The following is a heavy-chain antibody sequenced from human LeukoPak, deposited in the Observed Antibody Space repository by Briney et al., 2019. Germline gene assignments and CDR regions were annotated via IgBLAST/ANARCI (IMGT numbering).Heavy chain of an antibody. Sequence: GGSLRFSCAASGFTFSSYAMHWVRQAPGKGLEWVAVISYDGSNKYYADSVKGRFTISRDNAKNSLYLQMHSLRAEDTAMYYCARRAATERGHSYGLDYWGQGTLVTVSS. CDR2: ISYDGSNK. V-gene: IGHV3-30*04. D-gene: IGHD5-18*01. CDR1: GFTFSSYA. J-gene: IGHJ4*02. CDR3: ARRAATERGHSYGLDY.